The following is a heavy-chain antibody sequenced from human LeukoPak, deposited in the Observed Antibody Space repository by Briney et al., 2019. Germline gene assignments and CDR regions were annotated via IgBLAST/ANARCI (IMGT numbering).Heavy chain of an antibody. Sequence: GGSLRLSCAASGFTFSSYWMSWVRQAPGKGLEWVANIKQDGSEKYYVDSVKGRFTISRDNAKNSLYLQMNSLRAEDTAAYYCAKSITVAGRGAFDIWGQGTMVTVSS. V-gene: IGHV3-7*03. J-gene: IGHJ3*02. CDR2: IKQDGSEK. CDR3: AKSITVAGRGAFDI. D-gene: IGHD6-19*01. CDR1: GFTFSSYW.